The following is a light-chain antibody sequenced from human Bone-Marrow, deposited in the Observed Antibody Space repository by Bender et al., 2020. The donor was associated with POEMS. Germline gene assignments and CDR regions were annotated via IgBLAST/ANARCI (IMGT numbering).Light chain of an antibody. J-gene: IGLJ3*02. CDR1: SSNIGAHA. V-gene: IGLV1-44*01. Sequence: QSVLTQPPSASGTPGQRVTISCSGGSSNIGAHAVNWYQHLPGTAPKLLIYSSHRRPSEVPDRFSGSKSGNTASLTISGLQAEDEADYYCLSYAGRSIWVFGGGTKLTVL. CDR2: SSH. CDR3: LSYAGRSIWV.